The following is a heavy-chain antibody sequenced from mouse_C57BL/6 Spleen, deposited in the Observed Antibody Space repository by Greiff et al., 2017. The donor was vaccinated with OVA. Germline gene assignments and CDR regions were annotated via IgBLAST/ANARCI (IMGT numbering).Heavy chain of an antibody. CDR1: GFTFSDYG. CDR3: AMRSLYAMDY. J-gene: IGHJ4*01. CDR2: ISSGSSTI. Sequence: DVQLVESGGGLVKPGGSLKLSCAASGFTFSDYGMHWVRQAPEKGLEWVAYISSGSSTIYYADTVKGRFTISRDNAKNTLFLQMTSLRSEDTAMYYCAMRSLYAMDYWGQGTSVTVSS. V-gene: IGHV5-17*01.